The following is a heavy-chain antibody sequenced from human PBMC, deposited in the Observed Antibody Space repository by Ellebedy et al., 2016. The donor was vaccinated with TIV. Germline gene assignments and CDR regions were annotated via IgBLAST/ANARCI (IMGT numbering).Heavy chain of an antibody. CDR3: ARAVPRTHYYDSSGYTNYFDY. CDR2: IYYSGSP. CDR1: GGSVSSASYY. J-gene: IGHJ4*02. Sequence: SETLSLXCTVSGGSVSSASYYWSWIRQPPGKGLEWIGYIYYSGSPNYNPSLKSRVTISVDTSKNQFSLKLSSVTAADTAVYYCARAVPRTHYYDSSGYTNYFDYWGQGTLVTVSS. V-gene: IGHV4-61*01. D-gene: IGHD3-22*01.